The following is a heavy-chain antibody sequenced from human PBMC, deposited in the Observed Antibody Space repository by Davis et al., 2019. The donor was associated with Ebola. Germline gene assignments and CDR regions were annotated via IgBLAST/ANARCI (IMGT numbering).Heavy chain of an antibody. V-gene: IGHV3-7*03. J-gene: IGHJ4*02. CDR1: GFPFSSYW. CDR2: IKQDGSEK. Sequence: GESLKISCAASGFPFSSYWMSWVREAPGKGPEWVANIKQDGSEKYYVDSVKGRFTISRDNAKNSLYLQMNSLRAEDTDVYYCARDASCDPQICGFDEYWGQGTLVTVSS. D-gene: IGHD3-10*01. CDR3: ARDASCDPQICGFDEY.